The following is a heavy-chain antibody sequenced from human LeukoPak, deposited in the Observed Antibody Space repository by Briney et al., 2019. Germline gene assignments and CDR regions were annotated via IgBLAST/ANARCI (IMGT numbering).Heavy chain of an antibody. CDR1: GYTFTRYG. J-gene: IGHJ4*02. CDR2: ISAYNGNT. Sequence: ASVTVSCKASGYTFTRYGVSWVRQAPGQGLEWMGWISAYNGNTKYAQRLQGRVTMTTDTSTSTAYMELRSLRSDDTAVYFCARDLAVAGRFDYWGQGTLVTVSS. CDR3: ARDLAVAGRFDY. D-gene: IGHD6-19*01. V-gene: IGHV1-18*01.